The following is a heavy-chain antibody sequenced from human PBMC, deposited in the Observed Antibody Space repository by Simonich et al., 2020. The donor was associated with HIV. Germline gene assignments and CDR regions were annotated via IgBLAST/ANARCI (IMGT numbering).Heavy chain of an antibody. CDR3: ARGYCSRTSCMGGDTFDI. D-gene: IGHD2-2*01. J-gene: IGHJ3*02. V-gene: IGHV4-34*01. CDR2: INNFDNT. Sequence: QVRLQQWGAGLLKPSETLSLTCAVYGGSFSGYYWTGLRQSPGKGLEWIGEINNFDNTNYNPSLKGRVTLSVDTSKNQFSLKLSSVTAADTAVFYCARGYCSRTSCMGGDTFDIWGQGTVVTVS. CDR1: GGSFSGYY.